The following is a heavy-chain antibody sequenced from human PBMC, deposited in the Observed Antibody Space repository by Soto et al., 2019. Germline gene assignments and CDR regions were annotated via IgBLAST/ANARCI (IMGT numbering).Heavy chain of an antibody. Sequence: EVQLVESGGGLVQPGGSLRLSCAASGLTFSSYGMTWVRQAPGKGLEWVDNIKQDGSEKYYVDSVKGRFTISRDNAQNSLYLQMNNLRVEDTAVYYCARGEAIGADPWGQGTLVTVSS. CDR2: IKQDGSEK. V-gene: IGHV3-7*01. CDR3: ARGEAIGADP. CDR1: GLTFSSYG. D-gene: IGHD3-10*01. J-gene: IGHJ5*02.